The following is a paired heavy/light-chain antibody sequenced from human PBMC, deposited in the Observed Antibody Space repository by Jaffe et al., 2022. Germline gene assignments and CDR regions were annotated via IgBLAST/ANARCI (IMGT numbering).Heavy chain of an antibody. CDR1: GFTFSSYS. V-gene: IGHV3-48*01. D-gene: IGHD3-10*01. CDR2: ISSSSSTI. CDR3: ARDRASELVTYYYYYYMDV. Sequence: EVQLVESGGGLVQPGGSLRLSCAASGFTFSSYSMNWVRQAPGKGLEWVSYISSSSSTIYYADSVKGRFTISRDNAKNSLYLQMNSLRAEDTAVYYCARDRASELVTYYYYYYMDVWGKGTTVTVSS. J-gene: IGHJ6*03.
Light chain of an antibody. Sequence: AIRMTQSPSSLSASTGDRVTITCRASQGISSYLAWYQQKPGKAPKLLIYAASTLQSGVPSRFSGSGSGTDFTLTISCLQSEDFATYYCQQYYSYPLTFGQGTRLEIK. J-gene: IGKJ5*01. V-gene: IGKV1-8*01. CDR1: QGISSY. CDR2: AAS. CDR3: QQYYSYPLT.